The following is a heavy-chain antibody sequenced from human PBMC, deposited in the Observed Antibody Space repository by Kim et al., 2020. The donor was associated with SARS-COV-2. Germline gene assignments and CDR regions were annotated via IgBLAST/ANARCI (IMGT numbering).Heavy chain of an antibody. CDR3: ARDPLGDGYSFSDY. D-gene: IGHD4-4*01. V-gene: IGHV3-53*01. Sequence: ASSVKGRFTISRDSSQNTVNLQMNSLGDDDTAVYYCARDPLGDGYSFSDYWGQGTLVTVSS. J-gene: IGHJ4*02.